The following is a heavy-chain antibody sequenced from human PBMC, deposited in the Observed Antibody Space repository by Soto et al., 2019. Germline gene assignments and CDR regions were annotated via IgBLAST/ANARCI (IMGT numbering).Heavy chain of an antibody. D-gene: IGHD3-3*01. CDR1: GGSFGNSA. J-gene: IGHJ4*02. CDR2: FIPVYRTL. CDR3: ATGVVWIGYFTVDS. Sequence: SVKVSCKASGGSFGNSAINWVRQTPGQGLEWLGGFIPVYRTLNYAQKFRGRVTITADESTGTAYMTLSSLASDDTAVYYCATGVVWIGYFTVDSWGQGTRVTVSS. V-gene: IGHV1-69*13.